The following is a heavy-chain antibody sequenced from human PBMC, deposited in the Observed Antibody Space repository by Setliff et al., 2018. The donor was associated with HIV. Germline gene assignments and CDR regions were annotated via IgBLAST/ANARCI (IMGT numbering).Heavy chain of an antibody. D-gene: IGHD2-15*01. J-gene: IGHJ6*02. CDR2: MYYSGNT. V-gene: IGHV4-59*01. CDR1: GVSISNYY. CDR3: ARKAADVSGGGMDV. Sequence: SETLSLTCTVSGVSISNYYWSWIRQPPGKGLEWIGYMYYSGNTNYNPSLKSRVTISVDTSKSQFSLKLNSVTAADTAVYYCARKAADVSGGGMDVWGQGATVTVSS.